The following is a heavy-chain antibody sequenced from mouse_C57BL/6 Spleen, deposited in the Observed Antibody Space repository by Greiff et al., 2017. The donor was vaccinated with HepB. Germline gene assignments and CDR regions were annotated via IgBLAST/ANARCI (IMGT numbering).Heavy chain of an antibody. CDR2: IYPGSGST. V-gene: IGHV1-55*01. CDR3: ARGGYSPYYYAMDY. J-gene: IGHJ4*01. D-gene: IGHD1-1*01. Sequence: QVHVKQPGAELVKPGASVKMSCKASGYTFTSYWITWVKQRPGQGLEWIGDIYPGSGSTNYNEKFKSKATLTVDTSSSTAYMQLSSLTSEDSAVYYCARGGYSPYYYAMDYWGQGTSVTVSS. CDR1: GYTFTSYW.